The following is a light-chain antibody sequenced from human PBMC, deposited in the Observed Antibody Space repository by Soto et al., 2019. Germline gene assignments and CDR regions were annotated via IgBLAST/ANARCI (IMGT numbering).Light chain of an antibody. Sequence: EIVMTQSPATLSVSPGERATLSCRASQSVSSDLAWYQQKPGQAPRLLIYGASTRATGIPARFSCSGSGTEFTLTISSLQSEDFAVYYCQQYNNWPPLFTFCPGTKVDIK. CDR3: QQYNNWPPLFT. J-gene: IGKJ3*01. CDR2: GAS. V-gene: IGKV3-15*01. CDR1: QSVSSD.